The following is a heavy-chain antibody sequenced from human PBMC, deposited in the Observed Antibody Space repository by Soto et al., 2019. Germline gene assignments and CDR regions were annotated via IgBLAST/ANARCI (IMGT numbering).Heavy chain of an antibody. V-gene: IGHV3-30-3*01. CDR1: GFTFSSYA. CDR2: ISYDGSNK. Sequence: QVQLVESGGGVVQPGRSLRLSCAASGFTFSSYAMHWVRQAPGKGLEWVAVISYDGSNKYYADSVKGRFTISRDNSKNTLYLQMNSLRAXXXAXXXXARXXXXXXXXXXXXMDVWGQGTTVTVSS. J-gene: IGHJ6*02. CDR3: ARXXXXXXXXXXXXMDV.